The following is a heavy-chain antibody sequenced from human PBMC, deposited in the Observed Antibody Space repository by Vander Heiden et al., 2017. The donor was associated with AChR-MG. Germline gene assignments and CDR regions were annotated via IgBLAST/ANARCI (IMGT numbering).Heavy chain of an antibody. CDR2: ISSSGTTI. Sequence: EVQLVESGGGLVQPGGSLRLSCAASGFLFSSYYMNWGRQAPGKGLEWVSYISSSGTTIYYADSVKGRFTISRDNAKNSLYLQMNSLRAEDTAVYYCARRRSGAFDIWGQGTMVTVSS. V-gene: IGHV3-48*01. CDR3: ARRRSGAFDI. J-gene: IGHJ3*02. CDR1: GFLFSSYY.